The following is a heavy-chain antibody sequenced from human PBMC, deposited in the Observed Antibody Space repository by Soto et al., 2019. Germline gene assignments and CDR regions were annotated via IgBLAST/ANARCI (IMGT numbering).Heavy chain of an antibody. J-gene: IGHJ4*02. CDR2: IWYDGSYK. Sequence: QVQLVESGGGVVQPGRSLRLSCAASGFTFSNHGMHWVRQAPGKGLEWVAVIWYDGSYKYYADSVKGRFTISRDNSKNTLYLQMNSLRAEGTALYYCARQDMVSYNCDSWGQGALVSVSS. CDR3: ARQDMVSYNCDS. D-gene: IGHD2-8*01. V-gene: IGHV3-33*01. CDR1: GFTFSNHG.